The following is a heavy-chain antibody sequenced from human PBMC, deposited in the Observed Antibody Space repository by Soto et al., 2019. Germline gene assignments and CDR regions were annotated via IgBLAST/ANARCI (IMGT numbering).Heavy chain of an antibody. V-gene: IGHV1-69*12. CDR2: IIPIFGAP. Sequence: QVQLVQSGTEVKEPGSSVKVSCKVSGGTFSTYAISWVRQAPGQGLEWMGGIIPIFGAPNYAQQFQGRITITADESTTTAYMELSSLRSDDTAVYYCARDGRIAVAVTDCYFDLWGRGTLVTVSS. D-gene: IGHD6-19*01. J-gene: IGHJ2*01. CDR3: ARDGRIAVAVTDCYFDL. CDR1: GGTFSTYA.